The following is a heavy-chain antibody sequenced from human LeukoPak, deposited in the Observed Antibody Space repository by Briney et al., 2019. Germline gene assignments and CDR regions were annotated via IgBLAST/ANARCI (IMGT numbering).Heavy chain of an antibody. CDR3: ARGRVGIYYYYMDV. J-gene: IGHJ6*03. CDR1: GGTFSSYA. CDR2: IIPIFGTA. V-gene: IGHV1-69*13. Sequence: GASVKVSCKASGGTFSSYAISWVRQAPGQGLEWMGGIIPIFGTANYAQKFQGRVTITADESTSTAYMELSSLRSEDTAVYYCARGRVGIYYYYMDVWGKGTTVTVSS.